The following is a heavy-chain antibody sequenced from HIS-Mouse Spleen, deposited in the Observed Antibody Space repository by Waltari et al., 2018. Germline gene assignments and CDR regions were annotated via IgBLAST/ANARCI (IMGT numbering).Heavy chain of an antibody. CDR2: ISYDGSNK. D-gene: IGHD2-15*01. V-gene: IGHV3-30*03. J-gene: IGHJ3*02. CDR3: ARRWKRAFDI. CDR1: GFTFSSYG. Sequence: QVQLVESGGGVVQPGRSLRLSCAASGFTFSSYGMLWVRQAPGKGLEWVAVISYDGSNKYYADSVKGRFTISRDNSKNTLYLQMNSLRAEDTAVYYCARRWKRAFDIWGQGTMVTVSS.